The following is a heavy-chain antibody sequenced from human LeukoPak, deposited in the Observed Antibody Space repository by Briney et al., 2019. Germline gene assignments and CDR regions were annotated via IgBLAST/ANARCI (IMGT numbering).Heavy chain of an antibody. CDR2: IDPSDSYT. Sequence: PGESLKISCKGSGYSFTSYWISWVRQMPGKGLEWMGRIDPSDSYTNYSPSFQGHVTISADKSISTAYLQWSSLKASDTALYYCARHLPYYYYGMDVWGKGTPVTVSS. J-gene: IGHJ6*04. CDR1: GYSFTSYW. V-gene: IGHV5-10-1*01. CDR3: ARHLPYYYYGMDV.